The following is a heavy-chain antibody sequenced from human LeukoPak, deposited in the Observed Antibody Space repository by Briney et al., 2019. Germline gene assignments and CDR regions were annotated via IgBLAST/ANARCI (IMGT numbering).Heavy chain of an antibody. CDR1: GGSFSGYY. J-gene: IGHJ4*02. V-gene: IGHV4-34*01. CDR3: ARGRIYGSGSYYRVFHDSHFDY. D-gene: IGHD3-10*01. Sequence: LETLSLTCAVYGGSFSGYYWSWIRQPPGKGLEWIGEINHSGSTNCNPSLKSRVTISVDTSKNQFSLKLSSVTAADTAVYYCARGRIYGSGSYYRVFHDSHFDYWGQGTLVTVSS. CDR2: INHSGST.